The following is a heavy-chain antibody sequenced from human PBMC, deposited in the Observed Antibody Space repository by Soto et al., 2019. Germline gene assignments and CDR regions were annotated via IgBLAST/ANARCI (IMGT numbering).Heavy chain of an antibody. Sequence: QVQQQPWGAGLLKPSETLSLTCTVYAGSFSHYYWNWIRQSPGKGLERIGKIKHGGSSSDNPSLRSRVSISVDMSKNQFSLTLSSVTAADTAVYYCARGGSSDWQVALDIWGQGTMVPVSS. D-gene: IGHD6-19*01. V-gene: IGHV4-34*01. CDR3: ARGGSSDWQVALDI. CDR1: AGSFSHYY. J-gene: IGHJ3*02. CDR2: IKHGGSS.